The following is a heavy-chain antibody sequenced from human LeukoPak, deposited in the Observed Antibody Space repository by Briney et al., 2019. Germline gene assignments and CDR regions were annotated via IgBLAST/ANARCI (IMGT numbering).Heavy chain of an antibody. Sequence: GGSLRLSCAASGFTFRDSYMSWIRQAPGKGLEWVSYISGSGTTIYSADSVKGRFTISRDNSKNTLYLQMNSLRAEDTAVYYCAKDHMIVVVFDAFDIWGQGTMVTVSS. D-gene: IGHD3-22*01. V-gene: IGHV3-11*01. CDR2: ISGSGTTI. J-gene: IGHJ3*02. CDR3: AKDHMIVVVFDAFDI. CDR1: GFTFRDSY.